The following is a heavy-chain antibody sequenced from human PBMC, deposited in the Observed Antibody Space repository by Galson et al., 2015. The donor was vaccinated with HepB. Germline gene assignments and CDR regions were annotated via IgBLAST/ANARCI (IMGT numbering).Heavy chain of an antibody. Sequence: SLRLSCAASGFTFKYAWMSWVRKGPGKGLEWVGRFKSKTNGGTIDYAAPVKGRFIISRDDSKRMVYLQMNSLQIEDTGVYYCAAGTGRTDLDYWGQGTVVTVSS. CDR3: AAGTGRTDLDY. D-gene: IGHD3/OR15-3a*01. V-gene: IGHV3-15*01. CDR2: FKSKTNGGTI. CDR1: GFTFKYAW. J-gene: IGHJ4*02.